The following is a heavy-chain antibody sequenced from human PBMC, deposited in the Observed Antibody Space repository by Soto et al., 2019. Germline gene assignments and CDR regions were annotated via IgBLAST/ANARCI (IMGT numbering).Heavy chain of an antibody. J-gene: IGHJ5*02. CDR1: GFTFSDYW. V-gene: IGHV3-7*03. D-gene: IGHD2-21*01. CDR3: VRNKNIVGKFDP. CDR2: IKEDGSEK. Sequence: GGSLRLSCAASGFTFSDYWMSWVRQAPGKGLECVANIKEDGSEKHCVDSVRGRFTISRDNAKNSLYLQMKRLRAEDTAVFYWVRNKNIVGKFDPWGQGTMVAVYS.